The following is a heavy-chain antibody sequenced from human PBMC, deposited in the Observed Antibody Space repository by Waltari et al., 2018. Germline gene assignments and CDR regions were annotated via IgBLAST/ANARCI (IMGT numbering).Heavy chain of an antibody. CDR2: IYYSGST. CDR3: ARGSLVLRFLEWSPAFDI. Sequence: QVQLQESGPGLVKPSQTLSLTCTVSGGSISSGDSYWSWIRQPPGKGLEWIGYIYYSGSTYYNPSLKSRVTISVDTSKNQFSLKLSSVTAADTAVYYCARGSLVLRFLEWSPAFDIWGQGTMVTVSS. V-gene: IGHV4-30-4*08. J-gene: IGHJ3*02. D-gene: IGHD3-3*01. CDR1: GGSISSGDSY.